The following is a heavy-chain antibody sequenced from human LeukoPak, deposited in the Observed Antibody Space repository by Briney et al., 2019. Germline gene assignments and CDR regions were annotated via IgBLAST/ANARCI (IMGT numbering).Heavy chain of an antibody. CDR2: INPNSGNT. V-gene: IGHV1-8*02. J-gene: IGHJ4*02. CDR3: ARATIRYDSSGYYFDY. D-gene: IGHD3-22*01. Sequence: ASVKVSCKASGYTFTGYYMHWVRQAPGQGLEWMGWINPNSGNTGYAQKFQGRVTMTRNTSISTAYMELSSLRSEDTAVYYCARATIRYDSSGYYFDYWGQGILVTVSS. CDR1: GYTFTGYY.